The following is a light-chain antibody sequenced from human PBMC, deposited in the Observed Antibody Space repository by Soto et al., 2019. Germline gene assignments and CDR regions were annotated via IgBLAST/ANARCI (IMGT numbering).Light chain of an antibody. CDR3: QQYETFSGT. Sequence: MPQSPATLPVSPGGRVTLSCRASQSISSWLAWYQQKPGKAPKLLIYDASALPRGVPSRFSGSGSGTKFTLTIASLQPDDFATYYCQQYETFSGTFGPGAKVDIK. V-gene: IGKV1-5*01. CDR1: QSISSW. CDR2: DAS. J-gene: IGKJ1*01.